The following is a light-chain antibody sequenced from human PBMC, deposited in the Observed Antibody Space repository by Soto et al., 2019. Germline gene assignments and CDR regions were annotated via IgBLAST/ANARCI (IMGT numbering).Light chain of an antibody. CDR2: DAS. Sequence: IVLTQSPDTLSLSPGERATLSCRASQSVSSNYLAWYKQKLGQAPRLLIYDASRRATGIPDRFSGSGSGTDFTLTIRRLQPEDFAVYYCQQYGSSGTFGQGTKVDIK. J-gene: IGKJ1*01. CDR3: QQYGSSGT. CDR1: QSVSSNY. V-gene: IGKV3-20*01.